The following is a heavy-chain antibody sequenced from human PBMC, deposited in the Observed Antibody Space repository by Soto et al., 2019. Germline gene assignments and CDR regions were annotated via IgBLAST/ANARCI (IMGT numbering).Heavy chain of an antibody. CDR2: INQDGSEK. CDR3: ARDRWLVTDY. D-gene: IGHD6-19*01. CDR1: GFTFSSYW. J-gene: IGHJ4*02. V-gene: IGHV3-7*04. Sequence: EVQLVESGGGLVQPGGSLRLSCAASGFTFSSYWMTWIRQAPGKGLEWVANINQDGSEKYYVDSVKGRFTISRDNAKNSLYLRMNTLRAEDTAVYYCARDRWLVTDYWGQGTLVTVSS.